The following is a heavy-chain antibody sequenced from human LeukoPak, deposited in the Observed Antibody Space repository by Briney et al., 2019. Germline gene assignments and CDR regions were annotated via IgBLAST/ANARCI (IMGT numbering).Heavy chain of an antibody. CDR3: AREVYCSSTSCYGGGRYYFGY. CDR1: GGSISSGGYY. D-gene: IGHD2-2*01. CDR2: IYYSGST. Sequence: SQTLSLTCTVSGGSISSGGYYWSWIRQHPGKGLEWIGYIYYSGSTYYNPSLKSRVTISVDTSKNQFSLKLSSVTAADTAVYYCAREVYCSSTSCYGGGRYYFGYWGQGTLVTVSS. V-gene: IGHV4-31*03. J-gene: IGHJ4*02.